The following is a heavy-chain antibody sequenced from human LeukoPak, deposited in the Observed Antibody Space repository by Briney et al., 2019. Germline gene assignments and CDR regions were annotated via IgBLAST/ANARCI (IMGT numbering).Heavy chain of an antibody. CDR3: AALRTRPPQSLKY. Sequence: GASVKVSCKASGYTFTSYGISWVRQAPGQGLEWMGWISAYNGNTNYAQKLQGRVTMTTDTPTSTAYMELRSLRSDDTAVYCCAALRTRPPQSLKYWGQGTLVTVSS. V-gene: IGHV1-18*01. CDR2: ISAYNGNT. CDR1: GYTFTSYG. D-gene: IGHD4-17*01. J-gene: IGHJ4*02.